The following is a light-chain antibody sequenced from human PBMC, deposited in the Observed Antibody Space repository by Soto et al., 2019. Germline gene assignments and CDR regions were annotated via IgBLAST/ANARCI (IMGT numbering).Light chain of an antibody. V-gene: IGKV1-39*01. CDR1: QSISSY. CDR3: QHADRFPLIT. J-gene: IGKJ5*01. CDR2: AAS. Sequence: DIQITQSPSSLSSSVLDRLTITCRASQSISSYLNWYQQKPGKAPKLLIYAASSLQSGVPSRFSGSGSGTDFTLTISSLQPEDFATYYCQHADRFPLITFGQGTRLEIK.